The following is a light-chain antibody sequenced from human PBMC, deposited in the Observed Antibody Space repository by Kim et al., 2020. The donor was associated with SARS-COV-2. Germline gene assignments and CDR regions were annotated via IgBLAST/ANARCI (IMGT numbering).Light chain of an antibody. V-gene: IGLV2-8*01. Sequence: CGGGRGAGGVRERFSGSKSANTASLTVSGLQAEDEADYYCNSHAGSKNVFGTGTKVTVL. CDR3: NSHAGSKNV. J-gene: IGLJ1*01. CDR2: GGG.